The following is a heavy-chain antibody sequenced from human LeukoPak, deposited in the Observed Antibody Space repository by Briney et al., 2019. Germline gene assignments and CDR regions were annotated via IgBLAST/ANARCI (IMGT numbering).Heavy chain of an antibody. J-gene: IGHJ3*02. CDR2: ISYDGSNK. CDR3: ARDEGDGYNYFAAFDI. V-gene: IGHV3-30-3*01. D-gene: IGHD5-24*01. CDR1: RFTFSSNA. Sequence: QPGRSLRLSCAASRFTFSSNAMHWVRQAPGKGLEWVAIISYDGSNKYYADSAKGRFTISRDNSKNTLYLQMNSLRAEDTAVYYCARDEGDGYNYFAAFDIWGQGTMVTVSS.